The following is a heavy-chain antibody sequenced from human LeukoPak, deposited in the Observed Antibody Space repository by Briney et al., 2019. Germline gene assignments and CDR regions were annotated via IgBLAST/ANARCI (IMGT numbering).Heavy chain of an antibody. D-gene: IGHD6-13*01. CDR1: GLTFSSYG. V-gene: IGHV3-33*01. Sequence: GGSLRLSCAASGLTFSSYGMHWVRQAPGKGPEWVALIWYDGSNKYYADYVKGRFTISRDNSKNTLYLQMNSLRAEDTAVYYCARDPGYSSNWYFDYCGQGTLVTVSS. CDR3: ARDPGYSSNWYFDY. J-gene: IGHJ4*02. CDR2: IWYDGSNK.